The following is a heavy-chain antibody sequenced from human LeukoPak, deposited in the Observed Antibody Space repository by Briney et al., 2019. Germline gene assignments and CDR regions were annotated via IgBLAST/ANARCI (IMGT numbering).Heavy chain of an antibody. Sequence: ASVEVSCKASGYTFTSYAMHWVRQAPGQRLEWMGWINAGNGNTKYSQKFQGRVTITRDTSASTAYMELSSLRSEDTAVYYCARDYYDSSGYYPFDYWGQGTLVTVSS. CDR1: GYTFTSYA. CDR3: ARDYYDSSGYYPFDY. V-gene: IGHV1-3*01. J-gene: IGHJ4*02. D-gene: IGHD3-22*01. CDR2: INAGNGNT.